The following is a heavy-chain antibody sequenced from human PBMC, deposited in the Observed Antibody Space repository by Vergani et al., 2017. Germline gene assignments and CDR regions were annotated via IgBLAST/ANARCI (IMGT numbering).Heavy chain of an antibody. J-gene: IGHJ5*02. CDR2: IYSGGDT. D-gene: IGHD6-13*01. Sequence: EVRLVDSGGGLVQPGGSLRLSCAASGFSVSDNYMSWVRQAPGKGLEWVSIIYSGGDTDYADSVKGRFIISRDTFKNTVYLQMNSLRTEDAAVYYCAKDPSSSWYKNWFDPWGQGTLVTVSS. CDR1: GFSVSDNY. V-gene: IGHV3-66*02. CDR3: AKDPSSSWYKNWFDP.